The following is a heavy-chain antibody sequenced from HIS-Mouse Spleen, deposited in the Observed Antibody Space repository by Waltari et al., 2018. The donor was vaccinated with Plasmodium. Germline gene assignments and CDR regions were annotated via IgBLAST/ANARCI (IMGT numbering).Heavy chain of an antibody. V-gene: IGHV1-2*02. J-gene: IGHJ1*01. CDR3: ARVLGYKAAAGTFVEYFQH. CDR2: INPNSGGT. D-gene: IGHD6-13*01. Sequence: QVQLVQSGAEVKKPGASVKVSCKASGYTFTGYYMHWVRQAPGQGLEWIGWINPNSGGTNYAQKFQGRVTMTRDTSISTAYMELGRLRSDDTAVYYCARVLGYKAAAGTFVEYFQHWGQGTLVTVSS. CDR1: GYTFTGYY.